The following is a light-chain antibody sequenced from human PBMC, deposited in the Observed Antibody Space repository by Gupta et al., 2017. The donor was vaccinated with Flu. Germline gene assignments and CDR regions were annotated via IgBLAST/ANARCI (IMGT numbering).Light chain of an antibody. Sequence: PGESATLSCRASQSVANYLAWYQQKPGQAPRLLIYDAVKRATGVPGRFSGSGAGTDFTLTITSLEPEDFAVYYCQQRSNWRLTFGGGTKVEIK. CDR2: DAV. CDR3: QQRSNWRLT. J-gene: IGKJ4*01. V-gene: IGKV3-11*01. CDR1: QSVANY.